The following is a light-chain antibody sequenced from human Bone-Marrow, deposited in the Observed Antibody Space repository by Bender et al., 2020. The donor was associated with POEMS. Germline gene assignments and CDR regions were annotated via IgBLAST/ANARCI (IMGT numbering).Light chain of an antibody. CDR1: ALPKKF. CDR3: YSGTDDSRV. V-gene: IGLV3-27*01. J-gene: IGLJ2*01. Sequence: SYELTQPPSVSVSPGQTARITCSGDALPKKFAYWYQQKSGQAPKLVIYKDTERPSGIPERFSGSTSGSTVTLTIRGARVEDEADYYCYSGTDDSRVFGGGTKLTVL. CDR2: KDT.